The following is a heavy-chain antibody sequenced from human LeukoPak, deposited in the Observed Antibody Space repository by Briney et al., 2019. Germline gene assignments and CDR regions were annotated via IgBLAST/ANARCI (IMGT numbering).Heavy chain of an antibody. J-gene: IGHJ6*02. CDR1: GFTFSSYS. V-gene: IGHV3-74*01. Sequence: GGSLRLSCAASGFTFSSYSMNWVRQAPGKGLVWVSRIKGDGSETSYAGSVKGRFTISRDNAKNTLYLQMSSLRADDTAVYCCTSDRVFYGLDVWGQGTTVIVSS. CDR3: TSDRVFYGLDV. CDR2: IKGDGSET.